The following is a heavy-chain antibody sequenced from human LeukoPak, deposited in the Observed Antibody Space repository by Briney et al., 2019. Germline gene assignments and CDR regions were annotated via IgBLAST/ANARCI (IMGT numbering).Heavy chain of an antibody. CDR1: GFTFSSYE. Sequence: GGSLRLSCAASGFTFSSYEMNWVRQAPGQGLAWVSYISSSGSTIYYADSVKGRFTISRDNAKNSLYLQMNSLRAEDTAVYYCAELGITMIGGVWGKGTTVTISS. D-gene: IGHD3-10*02. V-gene: IGHV3-48*03. CDR3: AELGITMIGGV. J-gene: IGHJ6*04. CDR2: ISSSGSTI.